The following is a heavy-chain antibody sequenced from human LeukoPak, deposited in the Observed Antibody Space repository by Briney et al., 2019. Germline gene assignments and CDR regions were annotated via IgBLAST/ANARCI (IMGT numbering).Heavy chain of an antibody. D-gene: IGHD1-26*01. Sequence: ASVKVSCKTSGDTFTAYYIHWVRQAPGQGLEWMGWINPSSGGTYYAQKFQGKITMTRDTSISIAYMELNSLKSEDTAVYYCARGPLAHRRPQGIIVGADSFDYWGQGTLVTVSS. V-gene: IGHV1-2*02. CDR2: INPSSGGT. J-gene: IGHJ4*02. CDR3: ARGPLAHRRPQGIIVGADSFDY. CDR1: GDTFTAYY.